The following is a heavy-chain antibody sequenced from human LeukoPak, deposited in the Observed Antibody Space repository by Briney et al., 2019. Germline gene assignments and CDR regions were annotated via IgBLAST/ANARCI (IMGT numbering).Heavy chain of an antibody. V-gene: IGHV3-23*01. CDR3: ANYRKPQGLDY. CDR2: ISANGADK. D-gene: IGHD1-14*01. Sequence: GGSLRLSCAASGFTFSSYWMSWVRQAPGQGLEWVSAISANGADKYYADSVKGRFTISRDNSKNTLFLQMTSLRVEDTAVYYCANYRKPQGLDYWGQGTLVTVSS. J-gene: IGHJ4*02. CDR1: GFTFSSYW.